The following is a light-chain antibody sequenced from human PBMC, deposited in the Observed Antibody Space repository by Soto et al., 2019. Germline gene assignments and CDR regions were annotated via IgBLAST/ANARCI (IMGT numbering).Light chain of an antibody. J-gene: IGKJ5*01. CDR2: AAS. CDR1: QAIRSD. CDR3: QQNYSPPPIT. Sequence: DIQMTQSPSSLSASVGDRVTITCRAGQAIRSDLAWYQQKPGMAPKFLIFAASNLQRGVPARFSGSGFGTDFTLTISSLQTEDFATYYCQQNYSPPPITFGQGTRLEI. V-gene: IGKV1-39*01.